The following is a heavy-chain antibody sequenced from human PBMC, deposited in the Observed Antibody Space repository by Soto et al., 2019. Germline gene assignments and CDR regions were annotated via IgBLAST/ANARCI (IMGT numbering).Heavy chain of an antibody. CDR1: GFIFGSYG. Sequence: PXGSLILSCAASGFIFGSYGMHWVRQSPGKGLEWVALISHDGSKKDYADPVQGRFTISRDKSNNTLYLQMDSLRPEDTAVYYCAKDRGRGSGTYYLHWGQGTLVTAPQ. CDR2: ISHDGSKK. CDR3: AKDRGRGSGTYYLH. V-gene: IGHV3-30*18. D-gene: IGHD3-10*01. J-gene: IGHJ4*02.